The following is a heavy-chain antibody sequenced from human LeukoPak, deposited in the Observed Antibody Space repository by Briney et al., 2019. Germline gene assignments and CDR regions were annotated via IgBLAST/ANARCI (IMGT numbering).Heavy chain of an antibody. CDR3: ARDDSIAARAFSD. V-gene: IGHV4-61*02. CDR2: IYTSGST. J-gene: IGHJ4*02. Sequence: PSQTLSLTCTVSGGSISSGSYYWSWIRQPAGKGREWIGRIYTSGSTNYNPSLKSRVTISVDTSKNQFSLKLSSVTAADTAVYYCARDDSIAARAFSDWGQGIMVTVSS. D-gene: IGHD6-6*01. CDR1: GGSISSGSYY.